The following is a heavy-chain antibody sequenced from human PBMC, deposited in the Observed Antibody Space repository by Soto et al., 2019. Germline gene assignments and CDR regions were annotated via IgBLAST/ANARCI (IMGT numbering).Heavy chain of an antibody. D-gene: IGHD3-10*01. CDR2: IYYSGST. CDR3: ARVGHYGSGSYRYAFDI. V-gene: IGHV4-59*01. J-gene: IGHJ3*02. CDR1: GGSISSYY. Sequence: QVQLQESGPGLVKPSETLSLTCTVSGGSISSYYWSWIRQPPGKGLEWIGYIYYSGSTNYNPSLKSRVTISVDTSKNQFSLKLSSVTAADTAVYYCARVGHYGSGSYRYAFDIWGQGTMVTVSS.